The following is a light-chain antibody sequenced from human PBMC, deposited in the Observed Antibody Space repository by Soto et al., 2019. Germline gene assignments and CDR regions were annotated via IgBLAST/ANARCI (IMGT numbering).Light chain of an antibody. CDR3: QHYKNWPPLT. Sequence: EIVMTQSPATLSVSPGERATLSCRANQSVSSNLAWYQQKPGQAPRLLIYGAFARATGIPARFSGSGSGTEFTLTISSLQSEDFAVYYCQHYKNWPPLTFGGGTKVEIK. V-gene: IGKV3-15*01. CDR1: QSVSSN. J-gene: IGKJ4*01. CDR2: GAF.